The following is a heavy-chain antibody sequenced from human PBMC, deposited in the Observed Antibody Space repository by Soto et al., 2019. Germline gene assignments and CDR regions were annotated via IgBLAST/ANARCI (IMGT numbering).Heavy chain of an antibody. V-gene: IGHV3-7*01. CDR2: IKQDGSEM. CDR1: GFAFSSYW. CDR3: ARDQAVASFRYFYGMDV. D-gene: IGHD6-19*01. J-gene: IGHJ6*02. Sequence: EVQLVESGGGLVQPGGSLRLSCAASGFAFSSYWMSWVRQAPGKGLEWVANIKQDGSEMFYVDSVKGRFTISRDNAKNSLYLLMNSLRAEDTAVYYCARDQAVASFRYFYGMDVWGQGTTVTVFS.